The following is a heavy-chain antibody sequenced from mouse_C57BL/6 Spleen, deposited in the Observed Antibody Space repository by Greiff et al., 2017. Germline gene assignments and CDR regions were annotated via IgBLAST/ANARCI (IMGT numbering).Heavy chain of an antibody. V-gene: IGHV7-1*01. CDR2: SRNKANDYTT. CDR1: GFTFSDFY. D-gene: IGHD1-1*01. J-gene: IGHJ1*03. CDR3: ARDDYYGSFDV. Sequence: EVKLVESGGGLVQSGRSLRLSCATSGFTFSDFYMEWVRQAPGKGLEWIAASRNKANDYTTEYSASVKGRFIVSRDTSQSILYLQMNALRAEDTAIYYCARDDYYGSFDVWGTGTTVTVSS.